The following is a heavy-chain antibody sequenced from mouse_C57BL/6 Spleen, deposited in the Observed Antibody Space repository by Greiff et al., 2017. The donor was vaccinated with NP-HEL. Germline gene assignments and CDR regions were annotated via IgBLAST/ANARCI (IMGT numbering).Heavy chain of an antibody. CDR3: ARRGTTGVAGYYAMDY. J-gene: IGHJ4*01. D-gene: IGHD1-1*01. V-gene: IGHV1-69*01. Sequence: VQLQQPGAELVMPGASVKLSCKASGYTFTSYWMHWVKQRPGQGLEWIGEIDPSDSYTNYNQKFKGKSTLTVDKSSSTAYMQLSSLTSEDSAVDYCARRGTTGVAGYYAMDYWGKGTSVTVSS. CDR2: IDPSDSYT. CDR1: GYTFTSYW.